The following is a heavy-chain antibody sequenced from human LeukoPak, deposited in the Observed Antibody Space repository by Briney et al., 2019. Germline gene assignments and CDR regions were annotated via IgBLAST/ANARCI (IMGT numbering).Heavy chain of an antibody. V-gene: IGHV1-69*13. Sequence: ASVKVSCKASGGTFSSYAISWVRQAPGQGLEWMGGIIPIFATANYAQKFQGRVTITADESTSTAYMELSSLRSEDTAVYYCARELAAAGPFDYWGQGTLVTVSS. CDR1: GGTFSSYA. D-gene: IGHD6-13*01. CDR2: IIPIFATA. CDR3: ARELAAAGPFDY. J-gene: IGHJ4*02.